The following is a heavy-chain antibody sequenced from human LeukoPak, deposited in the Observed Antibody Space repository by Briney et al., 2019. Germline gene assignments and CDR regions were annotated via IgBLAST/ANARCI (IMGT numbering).Heavy chain of an antibody. J-gene: IGHJ5*02. V-gene: IGHV4-34*01. CDR3: AREGVVVIGATRDWWFDP. D-gene: IGHD2-15*01. CDR1: GGSFSGYY. Sequence: SETLSLTCAVYGGSFSGYYWSWIRQPPGKGLEWIGEINHSGSTNYNPSLKSRVTISVDTSKNQFSLKLSSVTAADTAVYYCAREGVVVIGATRDWWFDPWGLGTLVTVSS. CDR2: INHSGST.